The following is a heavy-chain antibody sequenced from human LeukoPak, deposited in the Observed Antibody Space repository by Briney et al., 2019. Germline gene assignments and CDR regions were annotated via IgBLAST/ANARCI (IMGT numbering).Heavy chain of an antibody. Sequence: GGSLRLSCAASGFTFSSYSMNWVRQAPGKGLEWVSSISSSSSYIYYADSVKGRFTISRDNSKNTLYLQMNSLRAEDTAVYYCAKDPMPYYYYGMDVWGQGTTVTVSS. CDR1: GFTFSSYS. CDR2: ISSSSSYI. V-gene: IGHV3-21*04. CDR3: AKDPMPYYYYGMDV. D-gene: IGHD2-2*01. J-gene: IGHJ6*02.